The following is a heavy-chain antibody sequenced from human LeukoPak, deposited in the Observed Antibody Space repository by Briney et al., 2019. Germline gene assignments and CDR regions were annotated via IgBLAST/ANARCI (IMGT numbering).Heavy chain of an antibody. CDR1: GFSLSSHW. CDR3: VRDRNDPWCSSSWHYGMDV. CDR2: IKQEGSEK. J-gene: IGHJ6*02. D-gene: IGHD6-13*01. V-gene: IGHV3-7*01. Sequence: PGGSLRLSCAASGFSLSSHWMSWVRQAPGKGLGWVANIKQEGSEKYYVDSVKGRFTISRDNAKNSLYLQMNSLRAEDTAIYYCVRDRNDPWCSSSWHYGMDVWGQGTTVTVSS.